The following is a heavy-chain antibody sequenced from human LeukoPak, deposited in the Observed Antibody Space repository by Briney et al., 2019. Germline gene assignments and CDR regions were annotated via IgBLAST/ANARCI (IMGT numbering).Heavy chain of an antibody. Sequence: SETLSLTCTVSGGSISSYCRSWIRQPPGKGLEWIGYIYYSGSTNYNPSLKSRVTISVDTSKNQFSLKLSSVTAADTAVYYCTGATTVPGSYFDYWGQGTLVTVSS. D-gene: IGHD1-14*01. CDR1: GGSISSYC. V-gene: IGHV4-59*01. CDR3: TGATTVPGSYFDY. J-gene: IGHJ4*02. CDR2: IYYSGST.